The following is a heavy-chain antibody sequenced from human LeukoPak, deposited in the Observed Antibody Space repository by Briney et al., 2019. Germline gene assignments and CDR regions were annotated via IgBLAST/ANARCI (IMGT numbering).Heavy chain of an antibody. J-gene: IGHJ6*02. CDR3: ARDMGYCSSTSCYVYYGMDV. V-gene: IGHV4-59*01. D-gene: IGHD2-2*01. CDR1: GGSISSYY. Sequence: SEALSLTPTDPGGSISSYYWSWIRQSPGKGLERIGPTYNSGSTNYNPSLKSRVTISVGTSKNQFSLKLSSVTAADTAVYYCARDMGYCSSTSCYVYYGMDVWGQGTTVTVSS. CDR2: TYNSGST.